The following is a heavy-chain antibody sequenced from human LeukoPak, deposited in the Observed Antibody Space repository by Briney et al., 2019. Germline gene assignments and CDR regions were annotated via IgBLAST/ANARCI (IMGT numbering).Heavy chain of an antibody. J-gene: IGHJ6*02. Sequence: GGSLRLSCAASGFTFSNYSMHCVRQVPGKGLVWVSRINSDGRSTTYADSAKGRFTTSTDNAHNTLYLQMNSLRAEDTAVYYCARGVFHGSGSYSDYYGMDVWGQGTTVTVSS. CDR2: INSDGRST. D-gene: IGHD3-10*01. V-gene: IGHV3-74*01. CDR3: ARGVFHGSGSYSDYYGMDV. CDR1: GFTFSNYS.